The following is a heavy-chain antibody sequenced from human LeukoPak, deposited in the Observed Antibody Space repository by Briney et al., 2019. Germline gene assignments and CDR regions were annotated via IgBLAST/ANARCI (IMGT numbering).Heavy chain of an antibody. V-gene: IGHV1-2*02. CDR1: GYTFTGYY. D-gene: IGHD3-22*01. Sequence: ASVKVSCKASGYTFTGYYMHWVRQAPGQGLEWMGWINPNSGGTNYAQKFQGRVTMTRDTSISTAYMELSRLRSDDTDVYYCARVGYYYDSSGYYDYWGQGTLVTVSS. CDR3: ARVGYYYDSSGYYDY. CDR2: INPNSGGT. J-gene: IGHJ4*02.